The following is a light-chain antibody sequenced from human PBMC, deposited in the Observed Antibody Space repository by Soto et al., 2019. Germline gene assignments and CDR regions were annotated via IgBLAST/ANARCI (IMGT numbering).Light chain of an antibody. CDR3: SSYTSSSALPFV. CDR2: EVS. J-gene: IGLJ1*01. Sequence: QSVLTQPASVSGSAGQSITISCTGTSSDVGDYDYVSWYQQKLGKAPKLMIYEVSNRPSGVFNRFSGSKSGNTASLTISGLQADDEADYYCSSYTSSSALPFVFGTGTQLTVL. CDR1: SSDVGDYDY. V-gene: IGLV2-14*01.